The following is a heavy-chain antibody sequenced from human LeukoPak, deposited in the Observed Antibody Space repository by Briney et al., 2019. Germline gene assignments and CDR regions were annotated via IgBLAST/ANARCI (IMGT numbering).Heavy chain of an antibody. CDR1: GYTFTGYY. CDR2: INPNSGGT. V-gene: IGHV1-2*02. Sequence: ASVKVSCKASGYTFTGYYMYWVRQAPGQGLEWMAWINPNSGGTYYAQNFHDRITMTRDTSISTAYMELSRLRSDDTAIYYFARANALYCSSTSCLFDYWGQGTLVTVSS. J-gene: IGHJ4*02. D-gene: IGHD2-2*01. CDR3: ARANALYCSSTSCLFDY.